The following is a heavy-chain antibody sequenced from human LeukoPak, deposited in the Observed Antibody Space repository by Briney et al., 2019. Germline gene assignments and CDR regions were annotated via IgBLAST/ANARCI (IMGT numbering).Heavy chain of an antibody. Sequence: GGSLRLSCEASGLTFGDYWMTWVRQTPGKGPECVANIKQDGSETHYVDSVKGRFTIFRDNAKNSLSLQMNSLRVEDTAMYYCATYWRYFDWLLLDTWGLGTMVTVSS. V-gene: IGHV3-7*05. J-gene: IGHJ3*02. CDR1: GLTFGDYW. CDR2: IKQDGSET. CDR3: ATYWRYFDWLLLDT. D-gene: IGHD3-9*01.